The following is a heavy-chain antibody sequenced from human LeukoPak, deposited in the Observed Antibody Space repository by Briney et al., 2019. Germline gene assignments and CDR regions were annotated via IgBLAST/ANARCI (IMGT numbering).Heavy chain of an antibody. V-gene: IGHV1-8*01. CDR2: MNPNSGNT. J-gene: IGHJ4*02. CDR1: GYTFTSYD. Sequence: GASVKVSCKASGYTFTSYDINWVRQATGQGLEWMGWMNPNSGNTGYAQKFQGRVTMTRNTSISTAYMELSSLRSEDTAVYYCARVKGTMDDFWSGYLQVLDYWGQGTLVTVSS. D-gene: IGHD3-3*01. CDR3: ARVKGTMDDFWSGYLQVLDY.